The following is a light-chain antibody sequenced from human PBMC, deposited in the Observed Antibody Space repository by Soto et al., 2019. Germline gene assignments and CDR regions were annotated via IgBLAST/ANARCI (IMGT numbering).Light chain of an antibody. Sequence: DIQMTQSPSSLSASVGDRVTITCRASQGINRWLAWYQQKLGKAPKLLIFDASSLQSGVPSRFSGSGSGTEFTLTISSLQPDDFATYYCQHYNSYSEAFGQGTKVDIK. J-gene: IGKJ1*01. V-gene: IGKV1D-16*01. CDR3: QHYNSYSEA. CDR2: DAS. CDR1: QGINRW.